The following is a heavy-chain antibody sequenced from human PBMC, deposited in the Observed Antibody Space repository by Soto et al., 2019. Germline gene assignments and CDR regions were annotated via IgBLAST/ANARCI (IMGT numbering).Heavy chain of an antibody. J-gene: IGHJ4*02. D-gene: IGHD2-2*01. CDR3: ARGIVVVPAVFFDY. CDR1: GGSFSGYY. Sequence: SETLSLTCAVYGGSFSGYYWSWIRQPPGKGLEWIGEINHSGSTNYNPSLKSRVTISVDTSKNQFSLKLSSVTAGDTAVYYFARGIVVVPAVFFDYWGQGTLVTVSS. CDR2: INHSGST. V-gene: IGHV4-34*01.